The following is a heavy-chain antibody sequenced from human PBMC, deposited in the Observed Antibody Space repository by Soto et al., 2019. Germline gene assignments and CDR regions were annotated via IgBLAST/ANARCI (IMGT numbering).Heavy chain of an antibody. V-gene: IGHV3-21*01. CDR1: GFTFSSYS. J-gene: IGHJ4*02. CDR2: ISSSSSYI. D-gene: IGHD6-19*01. CDR3: ARGRGLREQWLVRPNDY. Sequence: GGSLRLSCAASGFTFSSYSMNWVRQAPGKGLEWVSSISSSSSYIYYADSVKGRFTISRDNAKNSLYLQMNSLRAEDTAVYYCARGRGLREQWLVRPNDYWGQGTLVTVSS.